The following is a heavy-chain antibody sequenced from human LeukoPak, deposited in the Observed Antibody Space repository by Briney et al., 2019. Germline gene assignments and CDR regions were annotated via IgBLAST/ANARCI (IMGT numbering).Heavy chain of an antibody. CDR3: AKGAYDYIEMGYFDY. Sequence: GSLRLSCAASGFSISNSAMSWVRQAPGKGLEWVSLIVAGSGSTFYADSVKGRFTISRDSSKNTLYLQMNSLRAEDMAVYYCAKGAYDYIEMGYFDYWGQGTLVTVSS. V-gene: IGHV3-23*01. J-gene: IGHJ4*02. CDR1: GFSISNSA. CDR2: IVAGSGST. D-gene: IGHD5-12*01.